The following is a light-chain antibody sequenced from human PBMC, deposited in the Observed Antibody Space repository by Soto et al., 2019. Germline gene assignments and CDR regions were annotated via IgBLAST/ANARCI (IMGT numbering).Light chain of an antibody. Sequence: EIVLTQSPATLSLSPGDTATLSCMASQSVTSSLAWFQQKPGQAPRLLIYDVSRRATAIPARFSGSGSGTDFTLTISSLEPEDFAVYYCQQRTTWPTFGGGTKVEIK. CDR1: QSVTSS. J-gene: IGKJ4*01. CDR3: QQRTTWPT. V-gene: IGKV3-11*01. CDR2: DVS.